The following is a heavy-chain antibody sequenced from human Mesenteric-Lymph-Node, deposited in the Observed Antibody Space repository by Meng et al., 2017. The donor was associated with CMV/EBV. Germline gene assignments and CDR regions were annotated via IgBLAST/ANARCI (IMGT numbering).Heavy chain of an antibody. CDR2: INLNSGGT. Sequence: ASVKVSCKASGYTFTGYYMHWVRQAPGQGLEWMGWINLNSGGTKYAQKFQGRVTMTRDTSISTAYMDLSSLTSDDTAVYYCARDPSGAYYNWFDPWGQGTLVTVSS. D-gene: IGHD1-26*01. J-gene: IGHJ5*02. CDR1: GYTFTGYY. CDR3: ARDPSGAYYNWFDP. V-gene: IGHV1-2*02.